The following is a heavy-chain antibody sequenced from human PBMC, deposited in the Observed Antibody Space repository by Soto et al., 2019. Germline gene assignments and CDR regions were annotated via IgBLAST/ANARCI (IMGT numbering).Heavy chain of an antibody. CDR2: IWYDGSNK. J-gene: IGHJ4*02. D-gene: IGHD4-17*01. Sequence: QVQLVESGGGVVQPGRSLRLSCAASGFTFSSYGMHWVRQAPGKGLEWVAVIWYDGSNKYYADSVKGRFTISRDNSKNTLDLQMNSLRAEDTAVYYCARGQWVYGDYSLGFDYWGQGTLVTVSS. V-gene: IGHV3-33*01. CDR1: GFTFSSYG. CDR3: ARGQWVYGDYSLGFDY.